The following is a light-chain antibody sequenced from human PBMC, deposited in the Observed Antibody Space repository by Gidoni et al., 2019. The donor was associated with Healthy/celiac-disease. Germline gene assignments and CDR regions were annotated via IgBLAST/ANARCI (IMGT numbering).Light chain of an antibody. V-gene: IGKV1-5*03. CDR3: QQYNSYPRT. CDR1: QSISSW. J-gene: IGKJ1*01. CDR2: KAS. Sequence: DIQMSHSPSTLSASVGDRVTITCRASQSISSWLAWYQQKPGKAPKLLIYKASSLESGVPSRFSGSGSGTEFTLTISSLQPDDFATYYCQQYNSYPRTFXQXTKVEIK.